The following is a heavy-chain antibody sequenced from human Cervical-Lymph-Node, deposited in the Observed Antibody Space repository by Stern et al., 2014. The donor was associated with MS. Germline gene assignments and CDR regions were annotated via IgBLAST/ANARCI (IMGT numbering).Heavy chain of an antibody. CDR3: ARAGPYDYIWGNFRHRAFYFDS. V-gene: IGHV4-59*01. CDR1: SGFIGNKD. CDR2: LYYSGST. Sequence: QVQLQESGPGLVKPSETLSLMCSVSSGFIGNKDWSWIRQPPGKGLEWIGHLYYSGSTFYNPSLKSRVTISLDTSKNHLSLRLSSVTAADTAVYYCARAGPYDYIWGNFRHRAFYFDSWGQGALVTVSS. J-gene: IGHJ4*02. D-gene: IGHD3-16*02.